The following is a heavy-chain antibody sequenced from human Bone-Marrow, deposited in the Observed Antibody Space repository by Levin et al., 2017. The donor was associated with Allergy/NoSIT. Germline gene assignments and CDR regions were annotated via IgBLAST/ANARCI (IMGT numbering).Heavy chain of an antibody. J-gene: IGHJ1*01. V-gene: IGHV3-9*01. CDR1: GFKLDGYA. Sequence: GGSLRLSCVASGFKLDGYAMHWVRQAPGKGLEWVSGRNWDSTRIVYADSVKGRFTISRDNAKHSLYLQMNSLRREDTAVYYCTRDKGWALIPYFQRWGQGTLVTVSS. CDR2: RNWDSTRI. D-gene: IGHD6-19*01. CDR3: TRDKGWALIPYFQR.